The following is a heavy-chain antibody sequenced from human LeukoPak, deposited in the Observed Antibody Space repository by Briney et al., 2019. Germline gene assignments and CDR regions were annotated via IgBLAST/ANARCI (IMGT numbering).Heavy chain of an antibody. D-gene: IGHD3-3*02. Sequence: SVKVSCKASGGTFSSYAISWERQAPGQGLEWMGGIIPIFGTANYAQKFQGRVTITTDESASTAYMELSSLRSEDTAVYYCARALGSGSNFGDLDYWGQGTLVTVSS. CDR2: IIPIFGTA. CDR3: ARALGSGSNFGDLDY. J-gene: IGHJ4*02. V-gene: IGHV1-69*05. CDR1: GGTFSSYA.